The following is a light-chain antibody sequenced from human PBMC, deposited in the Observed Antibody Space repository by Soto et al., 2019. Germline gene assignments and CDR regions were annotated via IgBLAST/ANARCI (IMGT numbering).Light chain of an antibody. J-gene: IGLJ2*01. CDR3: AAWDHSLSGVV. V-gene: IGLV1-47*01. CDR1: SSNIGSNY. Sequence: QSVLTQPPSASGTPGQRVTISCSGRSSNIGSNYVYWYQQLPGTAPKLLIYRNDQRPSGVPDRFSGSKSGTSASLAISGLRSEDEGDYYCAAWDHSLSGVVFGGGTKLTVL. CDR2: RND.